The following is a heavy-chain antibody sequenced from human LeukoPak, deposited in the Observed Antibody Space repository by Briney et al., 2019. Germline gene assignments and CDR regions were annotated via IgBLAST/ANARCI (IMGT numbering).Heavy chain of an antibody. CDR3: ALDLGSVVPITTSTTPVDY. Sequence: GGSLRLSCAASGFTFSVYIMSWVRQAPGKGLEWVSSISSSSTYIYYADSVKGRFTISRDNAKNSLSLQMNSLRAEDTAVYYCALDLGSVVPITTSTTPVDYWGQGTLVTVSS. V-gene: IGHV3-21*01. CDR2: ISSSSTYI. CDR1: GFTFSVYI. D-gene: IGHD3-22*01. J-gene: IGHJ4*02.